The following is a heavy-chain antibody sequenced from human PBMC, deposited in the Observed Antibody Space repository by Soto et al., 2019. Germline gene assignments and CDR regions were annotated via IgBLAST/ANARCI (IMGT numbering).Heavy chain of an antibody. J-gene: IGHJ5*02. V-gene: IGHV4-59*01. CDR1: GGSISSYY. Sequence: SETLSLTCTVSGGSISSYYWSWIRQPPGKGLEWIGYIYYSGSTNYNPSLKSRVTISVDTSKNQFSLKLSSVTAADTAVYYCARDTLPHTGFDPWGQGTLVTVSS. CDR3: ARDTLPHTGFDP. D-gene: IGHD1-1*01. CDR2: IYYSGST.